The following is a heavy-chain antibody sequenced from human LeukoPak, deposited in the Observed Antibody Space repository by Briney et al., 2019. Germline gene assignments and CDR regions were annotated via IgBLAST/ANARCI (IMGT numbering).Heavy chain of an antibody. CDR3: AKDILDNGYYYYGMDV. D-gene: IGHD1-1*01. Sequence: GGSLRLSCAASGFTFDDYAMHWVRQAPGKGLEWVSLISGDGGSTYYADSVKGRFTISRDNSKNSLYLQKNSLRTEDTALYYCAKDILDNGYYYYGMDVWGQGTTVTVSS. CDR2: ISGDGGST. V-gene: IGHV3-43*02. CDR1: GFTFDDYA. J-gene: IGHJ6*02.